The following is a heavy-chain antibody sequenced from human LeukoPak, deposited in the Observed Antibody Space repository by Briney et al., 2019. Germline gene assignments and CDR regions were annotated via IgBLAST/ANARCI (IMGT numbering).Heavy chain of an antibody. CDR1: GFAFDDYG. V-gene: IGHV3-20*04. D-gene: IGHD4-17*01. Sequence: GGSLRLSCAASGFAFDDYGMSWVRQAPGKGLEWVSGINWNGGSTGYADSVKGRFTISRDNAKNSLHLQMNSLRADDTALYYCARDERARLRQLGTVNWFDPWGQGTLVTVSS. J-gene: IGHJ5*02. CDR3: ARDERARLRQLGTVNWFDP. CDR2: INWNGGST.